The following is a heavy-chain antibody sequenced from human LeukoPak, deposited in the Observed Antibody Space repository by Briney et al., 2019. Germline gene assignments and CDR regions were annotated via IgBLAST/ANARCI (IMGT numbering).Heavy chain of an antibody. D-gene: IGHD7-27*01. V-gene: IGHV5-51*01. Sequence: GESLKISCKGSGYSFTSYWIGWVRQMPGKGLEWMGIIYPGDSDTRYSPSFQGQVTISADKSISTAYLQWSSLKASDTAMYYRARSQTGEIEGDAFDIWGQGTMVTVSS. CDR3: ARSQTGEIEGDAFDI. CDR1: GYSFTSYW. CDR2: IYPGDSDT. J-gene: IGHJ3*02.